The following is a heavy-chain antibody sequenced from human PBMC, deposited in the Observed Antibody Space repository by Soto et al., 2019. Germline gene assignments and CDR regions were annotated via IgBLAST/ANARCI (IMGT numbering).Heavy chain of an antibody. D-gene: IGHD1-26*01. CDR2: FNHSGST. V-gene: IGHV4-34*01. J-gene: IGHJ4*02. CDR3: ARGSYFSDDY. Sequence: SETLSHTCAVYGGSFSGYYWSWIRQPLGKVLEWMGEFNHSGSTNYTPSLKCRVNISVDASKNQFSLKLSSVTAAVTAVYYCARGSYFSDDYWGQGTLVTVSS. CDR1: GGSFSGYY.